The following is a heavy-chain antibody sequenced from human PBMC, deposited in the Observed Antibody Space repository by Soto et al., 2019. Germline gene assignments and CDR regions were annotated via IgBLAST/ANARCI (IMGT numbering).Heavy chain of an antibody. D-gene: IGHD3-3*02. V-gene: IGHV5-10-1*01. CDR1: GYSFTGYW. Sequence: GESLKISCKGSGYSFTGYWISWVRQMPGKGLEWMGRIDPSDSYTNYSPSFQGHVTISADKSISTAYLQWSSLKASDTAMYYCARHPLISRGDYGRDVWGQGTTVTFSS. CDR2: IDPSDSYT. J-gene: IGHJ6*02. CDR3: ARHPLISRGDYGRDV.